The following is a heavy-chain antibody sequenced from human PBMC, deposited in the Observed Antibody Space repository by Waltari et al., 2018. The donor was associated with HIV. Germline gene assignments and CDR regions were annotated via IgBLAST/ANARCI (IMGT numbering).Heavy chain of an antibody. D-gene: IGHD3-10*01. CDR2: IYWDDDK. V-gene: IGHV2-5*02. Sequence: QITLKESGPTLVKPTQTLTLTCTFSGFSLSTSGVGVGWIRQPPGNALEWLALIYWDDDKRYSPSLKSRLTITKDTSKNQVVLTMTNMDPVDTATYYCAHSSYGSGSYGGHAFDIWGQGTMVTVSS. CDR1: GFSLSTSGVG. CDR3: AHSSYGSGSYGGHAFDI. J-gene: IGHJ3*02.